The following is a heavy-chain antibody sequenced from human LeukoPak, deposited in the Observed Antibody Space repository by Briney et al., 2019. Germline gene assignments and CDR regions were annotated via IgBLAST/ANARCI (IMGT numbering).Heavy chain of an antibody. CDR1: GGTFSSYA. CDR2: IIPIFGIA. V-gene: IGHV1-69*17. J-gene: IGHJ5*02. Sequence: ASVTVSCKASGGTFSSYAISWVRQAPGQGLEWMGRIIPIFGIANYAQKFQGRVTITADKSTSTAYMELSSLRSEDTAVYYCAREVVTTNRNWFDPWGQGTLVTASS. D-gene: IGHD4-11*01. CDR3: AREVVTTNRNWFDP.